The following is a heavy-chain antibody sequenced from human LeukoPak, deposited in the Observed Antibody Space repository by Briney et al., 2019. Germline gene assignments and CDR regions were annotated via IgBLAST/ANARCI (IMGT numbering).Heavy chain of an antibody. V-gene: IGHV1-69*04. J-gene: IGHJ3*02. CDR2: IIPILGIA. CDR1: GGTFSSYA. Sequence: GASVKVSCKASGGTFSSYAISWVRQAPGQGLEWMGRIIPILGIANYAQKFQGRVTITTDESTSTAYMELSSLRSEDTAVYYCVVVPAALSAFDIWGQGTMVTVSS. D-gene: IGHD2-2*01. CDR3: VVVPAALSAFDI.